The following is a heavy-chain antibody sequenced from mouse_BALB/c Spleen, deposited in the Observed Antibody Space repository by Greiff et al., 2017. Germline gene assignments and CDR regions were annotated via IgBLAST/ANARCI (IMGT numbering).Heavy chain of an antibody. CDR2: IDPANGNT. J-gene: IGHJ1*01. CDR3: ARASYYGSSYGVDWYFDV. Sequence: VQLQQSGAELVKPGASVKLSCTASGFNIKDTYMHWVKQRPEQGLEWIGRIDPANGNTKYDPKFQGKATITADTSSNTAYLQLSSLTSEDTAVYYCARASYYGSSYGVDWYFDVWGAGTTVTVSS. CDR1: GFNIKDTY. D-gene: IGHD1-1*01. V-gene: IGHV14-3*02.